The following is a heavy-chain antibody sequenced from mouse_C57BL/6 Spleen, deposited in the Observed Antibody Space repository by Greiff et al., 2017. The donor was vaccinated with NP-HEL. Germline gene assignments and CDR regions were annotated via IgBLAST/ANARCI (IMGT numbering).Heavy chain of an antibody. CDR1: GYAFSSSW. J-gene: IGHJ4*01. CDR3: ARGRDYDGGMDY. D-gene: IGHD2-4*01. Sequence: QVQLQQSGPELVKPGASVKISCKASGYAFSSSWMNWVKQRPGKGLEWIGRIYPGDGDTNYNGKFKGKATLTADKSSSTAYMQLSSLTSEDSAVYFCARGRDYDGGMDYWGQGTSVTVSS. V-gene: IGHV1-82*01. CDR2: IYPGDGDT.